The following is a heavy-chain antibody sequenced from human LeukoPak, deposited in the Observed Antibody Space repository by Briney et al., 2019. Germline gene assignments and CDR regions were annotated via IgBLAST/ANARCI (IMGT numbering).Heavy chain of an antibody. CDR2: INHSGGST. J-gene: IGHJ3*02. CDR1: GYTFTSYY. Sequence: ASVKVSCKASGYTFTSYYMHWVRQAPGQGLEWMGIINHSGGSTSYAQKFQGRVTMTRDMSTSTVYMELSSLRSEDTAVYYCARGSGRDGYNLFRVSRRAAFDIWGQGTMVTVSS. D-gene: IGHD5-24*01. V-gene: IGHV1-46*01. CDR3: ARGSGRDGYNLFRVSRRAAFDI.